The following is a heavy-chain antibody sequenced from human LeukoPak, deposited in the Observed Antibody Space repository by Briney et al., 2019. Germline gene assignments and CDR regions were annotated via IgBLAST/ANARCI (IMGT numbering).Heavy chain of an antibody. CDR2: IYYSGST. CDR1: GYSISSGYY. D-gene: IGHD3-22*01. J-gene: IGHJ3*02. V-gene: IGHV4-61*01. CDR3: ARERNYYDSTGYNVAFDI. Sequence: SETLSLTCTVSGYSISSGYYWSWIRQPPGKGLEWIGYIYYSGSTNYNPSLKSRVTISVDTSKNQFSLKLSSVTAADTAVYYCARERNYYDSTGYNVAFDIWGQGTMVTVSS.